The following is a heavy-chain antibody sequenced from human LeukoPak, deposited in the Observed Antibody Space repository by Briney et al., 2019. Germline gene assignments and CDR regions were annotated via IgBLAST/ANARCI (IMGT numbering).Heavy chain of an antibody. CDR1: GITFRSYG. V-gene: IGHV3-30*02. CDR3: ATDRATQYFDY. Sequence: PGGSLRLSCAASGITFRSYGMHWVRQAPGKGLEWVAFIWYDGSNKYYADSVKGRFTISRENSRNTLFLQMNSLRAEDTAVYYCATDRATQYFDYWGQGTLVSVSS. CDR2: IWYDGSNK. D-gene: IGHD2-15*01. J-gene: IGHJ4*02.